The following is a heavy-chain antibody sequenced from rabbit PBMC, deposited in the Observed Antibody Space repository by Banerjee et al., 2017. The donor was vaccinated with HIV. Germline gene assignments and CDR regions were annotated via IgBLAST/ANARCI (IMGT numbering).Heavy chain of an antibody. Sequence: QEQLEESGGGLVQPEGSLTLTCKASGFDFSKVAMCRFRQAPGKGPEWIACIGVGDGSTYYASWVNGRITISSSTSLNTVTLQMTSLTAADTATYFCARGGTKDDFGDPPFNLWGPGTLVTVS. V-gene: IGHV1S47*01. J-gene: IGHJ4*01. CDR2: IGVGDGST. CDR1: GFDFSKVA. D-gene: IGHD2-1*01. CDR3: ARGGTKDDFGDPPFNL.